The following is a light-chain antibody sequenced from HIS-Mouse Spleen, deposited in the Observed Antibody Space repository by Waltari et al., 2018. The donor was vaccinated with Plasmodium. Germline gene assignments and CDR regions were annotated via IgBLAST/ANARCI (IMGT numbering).Light chain of an antibody. CDR2: EGS. V-gene: IGLV2-23*03. J-gene: IGLJ3*02. Sequence: QSALTQPASVSGSPGQSITISCTGPSSAVGCYNLVSWYQQHPGKAPKLMIYEGSKRPSGVSNRFSGSKSGNTASLTISGLQAEDEADYYCCSYAGSSTFVFGGGTKLTVL. CDR1: SSAVGCYNL. CDR3: CSYAGSSTFV.